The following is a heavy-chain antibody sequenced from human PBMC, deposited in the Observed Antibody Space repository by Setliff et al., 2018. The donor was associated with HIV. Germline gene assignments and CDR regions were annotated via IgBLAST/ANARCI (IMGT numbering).Heavy chain of an antibody. D-gene: IGHD3-22*01. Sequence: RASVKVSCKASGYTFSTYGISWVRQAPGQGLEWMGWISAYNGNTKFGQKLQGRVTMTTDTSTSTGYMELRSLRSDDTAMYYCARGGSLFTMTTHPFDIWGQGTMVTVSS. CDR1: GYTFSTYG. J-gene: IGHJ3*02. CDR3: ARGGSLFTMTTHPFDI. CDR2: ISAYNGNT. V-gene: IGHV1-18*01.